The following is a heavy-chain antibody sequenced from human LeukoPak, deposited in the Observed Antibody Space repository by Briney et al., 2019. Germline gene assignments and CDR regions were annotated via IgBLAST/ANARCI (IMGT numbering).Heavy chain of an antibody. CDR3: ARGARNGYSSSWFSGFEY. CDR2: IYYSGST. V-gene: IGHV4-31*03. J-gene: IGHJ4*02. Sequence: PSETLSLTCTVSGGSISSGGYYWSWIRQHPGKGLEWIGYIYYSGSTYYNPSLKSRVTISVDTSKNQFSLKLSSVTAADTAVYYCARGARNGYSSSWFSGFEYWGPGTLVTVSS. D-gene: IGHD6-13*01. CDR1: GGSISSGGYY.